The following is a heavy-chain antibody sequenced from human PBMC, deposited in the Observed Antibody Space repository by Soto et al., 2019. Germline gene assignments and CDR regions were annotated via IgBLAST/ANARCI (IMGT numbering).Heavy chain of an antibody. CDR1: GGSFSGYY. Sequence: SETLSLTCAAYGGSFSGYYRSWIRQPPGKGLEWIGEINHSGSTNYNPSLMSRVTISVDMSKNQFSLKLNSLTAADTAVYYCARGGRQQVRPTPISYNFDYWGQGTLVTVSS. CDR3: ARGGRQQVRPTPISYNFDY. CDR2: INHSGST. J-gene: IGHJ4*02. V-gene: IGHV4-34*01. D-gene: IGHD6-13*01.